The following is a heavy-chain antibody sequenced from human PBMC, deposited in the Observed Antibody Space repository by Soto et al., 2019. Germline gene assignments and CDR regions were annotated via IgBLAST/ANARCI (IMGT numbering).Heavy chain of an antibody. CDR2: ISFDGSNK. CDR1: GFTFSSFG. Sequence: QVQLVESGGGVVQPGRSLRLSCAASGFTFSSFGMHWVRQAPGKGLEWVAFISFDGSNKYYVDSVKGRFIISRDNSKNTLSLQMNSLKAEDTAVYYCAKDTSKYSSNWPAYYGLDVWGQGTTVTVSS. J-gene: IGHJ6*02. V-gene: IGHV3-30*18. D-gene: IGHD6-13*01. CDR3: AKDTSKYSSNWPAYYGLDV.